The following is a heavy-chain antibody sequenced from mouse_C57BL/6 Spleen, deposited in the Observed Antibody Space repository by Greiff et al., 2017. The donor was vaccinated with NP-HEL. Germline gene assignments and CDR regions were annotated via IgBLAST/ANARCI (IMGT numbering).Heavy chain of an antibody. CDR2: IDPENGDT. Sequence: VQLQQSGAELVRPGASVKLSCTASGFNIKDDYMHWVKQRPEQGLEWIGWIDPENGDTEYASKFQGKATITADTSTNTTYLQLSSLTSEDTAVYYCTYGNYGYFDVWGTGTTVTVSS. CDR3: TYGNYGYFDV. CDR1: GFNIKDDY. V-gene: IGHV14-4*01. J-gene: IGHJ1*03. D-gene: IGHD2-1*01.